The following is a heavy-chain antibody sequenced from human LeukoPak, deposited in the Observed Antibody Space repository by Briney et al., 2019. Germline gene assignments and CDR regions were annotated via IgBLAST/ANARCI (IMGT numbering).Heavy chain of an antibody. CDR1: GFTFNNYA. CDR3: AKDRWELLGYFDY. Sequence: PGGSLRLSCAASGFTFNNYAMTWVRQSPGKGLEWVSVISGSGTNTYDADSVKGRFTVSRDNSKNTLYLQMNSLRAEDTAVYYCAKDRWELLGYFDYWGQGTLVTVSS. D-gene: IGHD1-26*01. J-gene: IGHJ4*02. V-gene: IGHV3-23*01. CDR2: ISGSGTNT.